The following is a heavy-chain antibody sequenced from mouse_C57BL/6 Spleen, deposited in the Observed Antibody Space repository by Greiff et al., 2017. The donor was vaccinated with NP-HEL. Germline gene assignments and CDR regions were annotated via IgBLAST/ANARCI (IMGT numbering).Heavy chain of an antibody. CDR2: IYPRSGNT. CDR1: GYTFTSYG. CDR3: ARYTTVVGDAMDY. J-gene: IGHJ4*01. V-gene: IGHV1-81*01. Sequence: VQLQQSGAELARPGASVKLSCKASGYTFTSYGISWVKQRTGQGLEWSGEIYPRSGNTYYNEKFKGKATLTADKSSSTAYMELRSLTSEDAAVYFCARYTTVVGDAMDYWGQGTSVTVSS. D-gene: IGHD1-1*01.